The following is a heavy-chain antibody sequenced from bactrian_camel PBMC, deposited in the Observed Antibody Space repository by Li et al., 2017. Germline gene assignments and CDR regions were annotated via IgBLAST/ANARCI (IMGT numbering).Heavy chain of an antibody. CDR3: AAANLRDWLVPVPYNY. V-gene: IGHV3-2*01. J-gene: IGHJ4*01. CDR1: GFTFSSYY. Sequence: HVQLVESGGGLVQPGGSLRLSCAASGFTFSSYYMMSWVRQAPGKGLEWVSSIYTGGDSTYYTDSVKGRFTISGDNAKNTLYLQMNNLKPEDTAVYYCAAANLRDWLVPVPYNYWGQGTQVTV. D-gene: IGHD1*01. CDR2: IYTGGDST.